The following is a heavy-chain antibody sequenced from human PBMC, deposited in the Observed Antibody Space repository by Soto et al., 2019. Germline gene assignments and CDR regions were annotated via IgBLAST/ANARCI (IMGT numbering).Heavy chain of an antibody. D-gene: IGHD5-12*01. CDR3: ARGNIVATGSEFFWYYYYGMDV. CDR1: GGTFSSYA. V-gene: IGHV1-69*06. CDR2: IIPIFGTA. Sequence: GASVKVSCKASGGTFSSYAISWVRQAPGQGLEWMGGIIPIFGTANYAQKFQGRVTITADKSTSTAYMELSSLRSEDTAVYYCARGNIVATGSEFFWYYYYGMDVWGQGTTVTVSS. J-gene: IGHJ6*02.